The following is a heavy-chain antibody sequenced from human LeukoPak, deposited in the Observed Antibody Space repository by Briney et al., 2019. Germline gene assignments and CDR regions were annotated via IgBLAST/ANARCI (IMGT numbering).Heavy chain of an antibody. CDR2: MYDTVNT. J-gene: IGHJ4*02. Sequence: SETLSLTCTVSGGSISSHYWSWVRQPPGKGLEWIGYMYDTVNTKDNPSLTSRLTLSADTSKNQFSLRLGSVIAADTAVYYCATIKRGYPYGYFDFWGQGILVTVSS. D-gene: IGHD5-18*01. V-gene: IGHV4-59*11. CDR3: ATIKRGYPYGYFDF. CDR1: GGSISSHY.